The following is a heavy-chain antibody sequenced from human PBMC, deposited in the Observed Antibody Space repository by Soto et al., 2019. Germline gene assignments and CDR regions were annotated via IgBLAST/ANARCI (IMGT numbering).Heavy chain of an antibody. V-gene: IGHV1-18*01. CDR1: GYTFTSYG. D-gene: IGHD3-16*02. CDR3: ARGRAQMWGSYRYTLDF. J-gene: IGHJ4*02. Sequence: QVQLVQSGAEVKKPGASVKVSCKASGYTFTSYGITWVRQAPGQGLEWMGWISAYNGNTNYAQKLQGRVTMTTDTSTSRTYMELRSLRSDDTAVYYCARGRAQMWGSYRYTLDFWGQGTLVTVSS. CDR2: ISAYNGNT.